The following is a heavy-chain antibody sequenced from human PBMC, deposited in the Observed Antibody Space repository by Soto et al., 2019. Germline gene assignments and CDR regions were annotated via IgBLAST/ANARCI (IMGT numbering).Heavy chain of an antibody. J-gene: IGHJ4*02. V-gene: IGHV6-1*01. CDR2: TYYRSKWYN. CDR1: CSNSLSNCVV. D-gene: IGHD2-8*01. CDR3: ARNGFKQSLSHFEF. Sequence: SQTLSHTCTISCSNSLSNCVVWDWFRQSPSRGLEWLGRTYYRSKWYNDFAPSVKGRITINADTSKNQFSLQLNSVTPEDTAVYYCARNGFKQSLSHFEFWVQGTLVP.